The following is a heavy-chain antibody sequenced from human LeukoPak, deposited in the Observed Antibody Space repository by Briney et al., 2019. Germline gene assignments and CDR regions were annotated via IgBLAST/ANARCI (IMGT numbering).Heavy chain of an antibody. CDR3: ARDFGAYYMDV. V-gene: IGHV3-30*01. CDR2: ISYDGSNK. D-gene: IGHD3-3*01. J-gene: IGHJ6*03. CDR1: GFTFSSYA. Sequence: GRSLRLSCAASGFTFSSYAMHWVRQAPGKGLEWVAVISYDGSNKYYADSVKGRFTISRDNSKNTLYLQMNSLRAEDTAVYYCARDFGAYYMDVWGKGTTVTVSS.